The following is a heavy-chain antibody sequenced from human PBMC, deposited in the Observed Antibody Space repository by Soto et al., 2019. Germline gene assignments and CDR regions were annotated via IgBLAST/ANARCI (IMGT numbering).Heavy chain of an antibody. V-gene: IGHV3-74*01. CDR3: TRHSVPYGLDV. J-gene: IGHJ6*02. CDR2: ISSDGSST. CDR1: GSTIRSYW. Sequence: PGGSLRLSCAVSGSTIRSYWMHWVRQVPGKGLVWVSRISSDGSSTNYADSVKGRFTSSRDNAKSTLFLQMDSLRAEDTAIYYCTRHSVPYGLDVWGQGTTVTVSS.